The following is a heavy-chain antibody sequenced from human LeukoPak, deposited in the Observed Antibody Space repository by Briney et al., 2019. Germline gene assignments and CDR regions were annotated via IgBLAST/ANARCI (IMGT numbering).Heavy chain of an antibody. Sequence: GGSLRLSCAASGFTFSSYSMNWARQAPGKGLEWVSYISSSSSTIYYADSVKGRFTISRDNARNSLYLQMNSLRAEDTAVYYCARDLYGSGRYQRDYWGQGTLVTVSS. D-gene: IGHD3-10*01. V-gene: IGHV3-48*04. CDR1: GFTFSSYS. CDR3: ARDLYGSGRYQRDY. J-gene: IGHJ4*02. CDR2: ISSSSSTI.